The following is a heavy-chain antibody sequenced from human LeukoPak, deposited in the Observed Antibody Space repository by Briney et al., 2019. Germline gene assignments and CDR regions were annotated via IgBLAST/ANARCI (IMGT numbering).Heavy chain of an antibody. CDR3: AILIAVAGPATFY. D-gene: IGHD6-19*01. Sequence: GGSLRLSCAASGFTFSSYAMSWVRQAPGKGLQWVSSISGSGDSTYYADSVKGRFTISRDNSNNTLYLQMNSLRAEDTAVYYCAILIAVAGPATFYWGQGTLVIVSS. CDR1: GFTFSSYA. V-gene: IGHV3-23*01. CDR2: ISGSGDST. J-gene: IGHJ4*02.